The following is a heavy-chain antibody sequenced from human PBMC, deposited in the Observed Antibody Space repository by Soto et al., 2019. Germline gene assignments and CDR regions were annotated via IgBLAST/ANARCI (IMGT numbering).Heavy chain of an antibody. CDR1: GGSFSGYY. CDR2: INHSGST. CDR3: ARPGIAARRDYYYYGMDV. J-gene: IGHJ6*02. D-gene: IGHD6-6*01. V-gene: IGHV4-34*01. Sequence: SETLSLTCAVYGGSFSGYYWSWIRQPPGKGLEWIGEINHSGSTNYNPSLKSRVTISVDTSKNQFSLKLNSVTAADTAVYYCARPGIAARRDYYYYGMDVWGQGTTVTVSS.